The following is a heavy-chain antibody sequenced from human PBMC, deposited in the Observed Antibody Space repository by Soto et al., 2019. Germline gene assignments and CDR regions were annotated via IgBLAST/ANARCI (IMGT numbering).Heavy chain of an antibody. V-gene: IGHV4-34*01. CDR3: AREGPYSNYYPHYYYYYGMDV. J-gene: IGHJ6*02. CDR1: GGSFSGYY. CDR2: INHSGST. D-gene: IGHD4-4*01. Sequence: PSETLSLTCAVYGGSFSGYYWSWIRQPPGKGLEWIGEINHSGSTNYNPSLKSRVTISVDTSKNQFSLKLSSVTAADTAVYYCAREGPYSNYYPHYYYYYGMDVWGQGTTVTVSS.